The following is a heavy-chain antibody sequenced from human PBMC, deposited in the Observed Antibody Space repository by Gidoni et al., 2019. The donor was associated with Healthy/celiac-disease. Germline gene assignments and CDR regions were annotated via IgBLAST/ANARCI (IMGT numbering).Heavy chain of an antibody. J-gene: IGHJ6*02. CDR2: IKQDGSEK. Sequence: EVQLVESGGGLVQPGGSLRLSCAASGFTFRSYWMSWVRQAPGTGLEWVANIKQDGSEKYYVDSVKGRFTITRDNAKNSLYLQMNRLRAEDTAVYYCARVLGYCSGGSCPPNYYYYYGMDVWGQGTTVTVSS. CDR1: GFTFRSYW. V-gene: IGHV3-7*03. D-gene: IGHD2-15*01. CDR3: ARVLGYCSGGSCPPNYYYYYGMDV.